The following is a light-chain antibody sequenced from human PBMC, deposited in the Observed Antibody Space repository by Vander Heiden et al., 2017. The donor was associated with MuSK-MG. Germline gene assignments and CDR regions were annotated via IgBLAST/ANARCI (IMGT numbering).Light chain of an antibody. CDR2: QDS. CDR1: KLGDKY. Sequence: SYVRARPLSVSVSPGQTASITCSGDKLGDKYACWYQQKPGQSPVLVIYQDSKRPSGIPERFSGSNSGNTATLTISGTQAMDEADYYCQAWDSSNVVFGGGTKLTVL. CDR3: QAWDSSNVV. J-gene: IGLJ2*01. V-gene: IGLV3-1*01.